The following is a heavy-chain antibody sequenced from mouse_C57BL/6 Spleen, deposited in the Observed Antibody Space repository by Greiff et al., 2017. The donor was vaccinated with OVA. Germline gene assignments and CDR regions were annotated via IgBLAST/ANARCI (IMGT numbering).Heavy chain of an antibody. CDR3: ARGTTVVAPGDV. D-gene: IGHD1-1*01. CDR2: ISSGSSTI. V-gene: IGHV5-17*01. CDR1: GFTFSDYG. Sequence: DVMLVESGGGLVKPGGSLKLSCAASGFTFSDYGMHWVRQAPEKGLEWVAYISSGSSTIYYADTVKGRFTISRDNAKNTLCLQMTSLRSEDTAMYYCARGTTVVAPGDVWGTGTTVTVSS. J-gene: IGHJ1*03.